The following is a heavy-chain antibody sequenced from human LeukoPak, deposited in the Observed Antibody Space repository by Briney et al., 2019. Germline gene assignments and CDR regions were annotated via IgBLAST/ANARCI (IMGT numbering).Heavy chain of an antibody. CDR2: ISSSSSYI. CDR1: GFSFSTYN. CDR3: ARDGITMRILEY. Sequence: GGSLRLSCAGSGFSFSTYNMHWVRQAPGKELEWVSSISSSSSYIYYADSVKGRFIISRDNAKNSLYLQMDSLRAEDTAVYYCARDGITMRILEYWGQGTLVTVSS. V-gene: IGHV3-21*01. J-gene: IGHJ4*02. D-gene: IGHD3-10*01.